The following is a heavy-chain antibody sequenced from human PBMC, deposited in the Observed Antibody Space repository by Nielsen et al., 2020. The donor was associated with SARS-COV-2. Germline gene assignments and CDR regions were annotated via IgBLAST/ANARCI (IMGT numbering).Heavy chain of an antibody. J-gene: IGHJ4*02. Sequence: GGSLRLSCAVSGFTFNNYGMHWVRQAPGKGLEWVALISYEGSKKYYADSVKGRFTISRDNAKNSLYLQMNSLRAEDTAVYYCARVEGSGWDGVDYWGQGTLVTVSS. CDR3: ARVEGSGWDGVDY. CDR1: GFTFNNYG. CDR2: ISYEGSKK. V-gene: IGHV3-30*03. D-gene: IGHD6-19*01.